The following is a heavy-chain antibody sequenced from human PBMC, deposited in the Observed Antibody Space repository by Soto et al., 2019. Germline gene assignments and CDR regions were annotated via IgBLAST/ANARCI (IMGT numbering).Heavy chain of an antibody. CDR3: ARDRPNVDTAMVSDY. Sequence: ASVKVSCKASGYTFTSYGISWVRQAPGQGLEWMGWISAYNGNTNYAQKLQGRVTMTPDTSTSTAYMELRSLRSDDTAVYYCARDRPNVDTAMVSDYWGQGTLATVAS. V-gene: IGHV1-18*01. J-gene: IGHJ4*02. CDR1: GYTFTSYG. D-gene: IGHD5-18*01. CDR2: ISAYNGNT.